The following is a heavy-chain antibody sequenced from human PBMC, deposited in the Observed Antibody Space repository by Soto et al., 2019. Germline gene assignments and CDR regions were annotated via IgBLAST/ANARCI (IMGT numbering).Heavy chain of an antibody. Sequence: SETLSLTCAVYGGSFSGYYWSWIRQPPGKGLEWIGEINHSGSTNYNPSLKSRVTISADTSKNQFSLKLSSVTAADTAVYYCARGVRIGSGWAYYYYYYGMDVWGQGTTVTVSS. CDR1: GGSFSGYY. CDR2: INHSGST. J-gene: IGHJ6*02. D-gene: IGHD6-19*01. CDR3: ARGVRIGSGWAYYYYYYGMDV. V-gene: IGHV4-34*01.